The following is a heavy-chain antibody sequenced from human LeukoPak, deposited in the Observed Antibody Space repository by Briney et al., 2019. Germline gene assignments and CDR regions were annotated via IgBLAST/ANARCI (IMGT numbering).Heavy chain of an antibody. Sequence: GGSLRLSCAASGFTFSSYGMSWVRQAPGKGLDWVSGINNCGDSTYYADSVKGRFTISRDNSKNTLSLQMNSLGVEDTALYYCAKSRAAATTLLFDYWGQGTLVTVSS. CDR1: GFTFSSYG. CDR2: INNCGDST. J-gene: IGHJ4*02. D-gene: IGHD6-13*01. CDR3: AKSRAAATTLLFDY. V-gene: IGHV3-23*01.